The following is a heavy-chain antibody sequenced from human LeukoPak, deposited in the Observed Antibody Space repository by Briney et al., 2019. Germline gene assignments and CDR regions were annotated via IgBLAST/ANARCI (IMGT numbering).Heavy chain of an antibody. J-gene: IGHJ6*03. CDR3: AGSYPKYYYYYMDA. V-gene: IGHV3-23*01. Sequence: PGGALRLSCAASGFTFSSYGMSWVRQAPGKGLEWVSAISGSGGSTYYADSVKGRFTISRDNSKNTLYLQMNSLRAEDTAVYYCAGSYPKYYYYYMDAWGKGTTVTVSS. D-gene: IGHD1-26*01. CDR1: GFTFSSYG. CDR2: ISGSGGST.